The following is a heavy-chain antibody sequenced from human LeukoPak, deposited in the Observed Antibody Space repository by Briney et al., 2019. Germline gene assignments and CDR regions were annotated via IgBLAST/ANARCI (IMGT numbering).Heavy chain of an antibody. CDR1: GGTFSSYA. Sequence: GASVKVSCKASGGTFSSYAISWVRQAPGQGLEWMGGIIPIFGTANYAQKFQGRVTITTDESTSTAYMELSSLRSEDTAVYYCARDSGSGRRQTPTDYWGQGTLVTVSS. J-gene: IGHJ4*02. V-gene: IGHV1-69*05. CDR3: ARDSGSGRRQTPTDY. D-gene: IGHD6-19*01. CDR2: IIPIFGTA.